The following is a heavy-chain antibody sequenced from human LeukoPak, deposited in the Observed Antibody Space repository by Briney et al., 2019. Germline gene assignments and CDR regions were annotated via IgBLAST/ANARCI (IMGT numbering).Heavy chain of an antibody. Sequence: ASVKVSCKASGYTFTGYYMLWVRQAPGQGLEWMGWINPNSGGTNYAQKFQGRVTMTTDTSISTAYMELSRLRSDDTAVYYCAREGVRQLGPPHTHYYFDYWGQGTLVTVSS. J-gene: IGHJ4*02. D-gene: IGHD6-6*01. CDR1: GYTFTGYY. CDR3: AREGVRQLGPPHTHYYFDY. V-gene: IGHV1-2*02. CDR2: INPNSGGT.